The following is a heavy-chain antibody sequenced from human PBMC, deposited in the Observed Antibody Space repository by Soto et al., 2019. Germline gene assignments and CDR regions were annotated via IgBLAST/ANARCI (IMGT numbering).Heavy chain of an antibody. Sequence: QSTLKASGPTLVKPTQTLTLTCTVSVLSLSTYGVGVGWGRQPPGKALEWLVFVYWADDKRYNPSLKSRLSVYNDTANNQAVLTRANMDPVDTGTYYCSHRKSGNGWDAGYFYFWGPGFLVTGSS. J-gene: IGHJ4*02. CDR3: SHRKSGNGWDAGYFYF. D-gene: IGHD3-16*01. CDR2: VYWADDK. CDR1: VLSLSTYGVG. V-gene: IGHV2-5*02.